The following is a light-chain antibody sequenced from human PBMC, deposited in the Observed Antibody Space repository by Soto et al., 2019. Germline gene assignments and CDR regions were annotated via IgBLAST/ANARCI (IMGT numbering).Light chain of an antibody. CDR1: QSTNSW. Sequence: DIQMTQSPSTLSASVGDRVTITGRASQSTNSWLAWYKQKPGKAPKLLIYKASSLKSGVQSRISGSGSGTEFTFTISSLQPDDCATYCCQQYNSYPVTFGGGTKMEIK. CDR2: KAS. CDR3: QQYNSYPVT. J-gene: IGKJ4*02. V-gene: IGKV1-5*03.